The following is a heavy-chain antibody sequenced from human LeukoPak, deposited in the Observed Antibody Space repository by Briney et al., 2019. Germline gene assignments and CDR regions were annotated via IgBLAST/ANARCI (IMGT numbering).Heavy chain of an antibody. Sequence: SETLSLTCGVYGGSFSGYYWNWIRQPPGKGLEWIGEINHSGSTNYSPSLKSRVTISLDTSRNQFSLKLNSVTAADTAVYYCAKSNGYGLVDIWGQGTMVTVSS. D-gene: IGHD3-10*01. CDR3: AKSNGYGLVDI. CDR1: GGSFSGYY. V-gene: IGHV4-34*01. J-gene: IGHJ3*02. CDR2: INHSGST.